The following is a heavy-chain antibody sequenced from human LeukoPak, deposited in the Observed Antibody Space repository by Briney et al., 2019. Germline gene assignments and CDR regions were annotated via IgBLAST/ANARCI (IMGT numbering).Heavy chain of an antibody. CDR3: ASYYYDSSGYYYVGY. Sequence: SETLSLTCTVSGGSISSYYWSWIRQPPGKGLEWIRYIYYSGSTNYNPSLKSRVTISVDTSKNQFSLKLSSVTAADTAVYYCASYYYDSSGYYYVGYWGQGTLVTVSS. CDR2: IYYSGST. J-gene: IGHJ4*02. D-gene: IGHD3-22*01. V-gene: IGHV4-59*01. CDR1: GGSISSYY.